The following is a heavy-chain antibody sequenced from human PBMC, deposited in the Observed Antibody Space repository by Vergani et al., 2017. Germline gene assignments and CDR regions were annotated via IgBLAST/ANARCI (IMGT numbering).Heavy chain of an antibody. V-gene: IGHV4-34*01. D-gene: IGHD3-10*01. CDR3: ARGRPPLMAPITMVRGVKMNAFDI. CDR1: GGSFSGYY. Sequence: QVQLQESGPGLVKPSETLSLTCAVYGGSFSGYYWSWIRQPPGKGLEWIGEINHSGSTNYNPSLKSRVTISVDTSKNQFSLKLSSVTAADTAVYYCARGRPPLMAPITMVRGVKMNAFDIWGQGTMVTVSS. J-gene: IGHJ3*02. CDR2: INHSGST.